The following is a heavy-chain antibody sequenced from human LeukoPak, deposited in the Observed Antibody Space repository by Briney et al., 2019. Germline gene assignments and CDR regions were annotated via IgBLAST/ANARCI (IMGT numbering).Heavy chain of an antibody. V-gene: IGHV1-2*02. CDR2: INPKSGGT. J-gene: IGHJ5*02. CDR1: GYTFTDYY. D-gene: IGHD3-9*01. CDR3: ARDSEAEDFLTGDRNWFDP. Sequence: SVKVSCKASGYTFTDYYMHWVRQAPGQGLEWMGWINPKSGGTKYAQKFQGRVTMTRDTSISTAYMELSRLRSDDTAVYYCARDSEAEDFLTGDRNWFDPWGQGTLVTVSS.